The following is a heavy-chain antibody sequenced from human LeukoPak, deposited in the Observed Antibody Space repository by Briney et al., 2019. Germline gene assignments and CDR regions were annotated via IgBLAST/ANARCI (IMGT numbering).Heavy chain of an antibody. V-gene: IGHV7-4-1*02. Sequence: ASVKVSCKASGYTFTSYAMNWVRQAPGQGLEWMGWINTNTGNPTYAQGFTGRFVFSLDTSVSTAYLQISSLKAEDTAVYYCARVQPFYGKTYYFDYWGQGTLVTVSS. CDR3: ARVQPFYGKTYYFDY. J-gene: IGHJ4*02. D-gene: IGHD4-17*01. CDR2: INTNTGNP. CDR1: GYTFTSYA.